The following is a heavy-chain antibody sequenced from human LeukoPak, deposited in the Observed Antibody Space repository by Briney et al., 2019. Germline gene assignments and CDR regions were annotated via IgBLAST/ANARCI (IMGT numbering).Heavy chain of an antibody. Sequence: GGSLRLPCAPSGFTFSIYAMSWLRQARGKGLECVSAISGSGGSTYYADSVKGRFTISRDNSKNTLYLQMNSLRAEDTAVYYCAKDYSNYPYYFDYWGQGTLVTVSS. CDR2: ISGSGGST. CDR1: GFTFSIYA. CDR3: AKDYSNYPYYFDY. V-gene: IGHV3-23*01. D-gene: IGHD4-11*01. J-gene: IGHJ4*02.